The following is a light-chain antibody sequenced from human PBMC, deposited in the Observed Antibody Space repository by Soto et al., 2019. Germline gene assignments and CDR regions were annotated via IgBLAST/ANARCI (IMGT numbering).Light chain of an antibody. J-gene: IGKJ3*01. CDR2: EAS. CDR1: QSLLHSDGKTY. CDR3: MQCIQPPLFT. V-gene: IGKV2D-29*01. Sequence: DVVLTQTPLSLSVTPGQSASISCKSTQSLLHSDGKTYLYWYLQKPGQPPQLLIYEASTRFSGVTDRYSGSGSGTDYILNLRRGDAEDAGVYYCMQCIQPPLFTFGPGTKVDIK.